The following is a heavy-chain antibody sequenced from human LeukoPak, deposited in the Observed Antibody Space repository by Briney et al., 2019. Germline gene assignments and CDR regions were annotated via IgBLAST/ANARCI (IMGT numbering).Heavy chain of an antibody. CDR2: IWYDGSNK. D-gene: IGHD3-10*01. J-gene: IGHJ3*02. CDR1: GFTFSSYG. CDR3: ARAESVLWFGELMALSYAFDI. Sequence: GGSLRLSCAASGFTFSSYGMHWVRQAPGKGLEWVAVIWYDGSNKYYADSVKGRFTISRDNSKNTLYLQMNSLRAEDTAVYYCARAESVLWFGELMALSYAFDIWGQGTMVTVSS. V-gene: IGHV3-33*01.